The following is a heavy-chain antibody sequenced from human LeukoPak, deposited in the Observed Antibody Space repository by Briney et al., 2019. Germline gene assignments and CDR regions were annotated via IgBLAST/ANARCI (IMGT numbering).Heavy chain of an antibody. Sequence: PGRSLRLSCAASGFTFSSYAMSWVRQAPGKGLEWVSAISGSGGSTYYADSVKGRFTISRDNSKNTLYLQMNSLRAEDTAVYYCAKRLGYSSSWYLDYWGQGTLVTVSS. CDR1: GFTFSSYA. D-gene: IGHD6-13*01. CDR3: AKRLGYSSSWYLDY. V-gene: IGHV3-23*01. J-gene: IGHJ4*02. CDR2: ISGSGGST.